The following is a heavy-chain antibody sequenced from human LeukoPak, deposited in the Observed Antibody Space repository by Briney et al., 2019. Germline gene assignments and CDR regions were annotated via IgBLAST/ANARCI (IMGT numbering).Heavy chain of an antibody. D-gene: IGHD2-15*01. CDR2: LYTSGST. V-gene: IGHV4-4*07. J-gene: IGHJ4*02. CDR1: GDSISSYY. CDR3: ARGPICGSSCYLDY. Sequence: SETLSLTCPVSGDSISSYYWSWIRQPAGKGLEWIGRLYTSGSTIYNPSLKSRVTISVDKSKNQFSLKLTSVTAADTAVYYCARGPICGSSCYLDYWGQGSLVAVSS.